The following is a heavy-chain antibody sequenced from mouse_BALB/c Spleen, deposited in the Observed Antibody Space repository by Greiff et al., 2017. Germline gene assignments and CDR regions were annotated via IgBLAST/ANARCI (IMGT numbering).Heavy chain of an antibody. CDR1: GFTFSSYA. CDR3: ARNDDGYHEAY. Sequence: EVKLVESGGGLVKPGGSLKLSCAASGFTFSSYAMSWVRQTPEKRLEWVASISSGGSTYYPDTVTGRFTISRDNAKNTLYLEMSSLRSEDTAMYYCARNDDGYHEAYWGQGTLVTVSA. CDR2: ISSGGST. J-gene: IGHJ3*01. V-gene: IGHV5-6-5*01. D-gene: IGHD2-3*01.